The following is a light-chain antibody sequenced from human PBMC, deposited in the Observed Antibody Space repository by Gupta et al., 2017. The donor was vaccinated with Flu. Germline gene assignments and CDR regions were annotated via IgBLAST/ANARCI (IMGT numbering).Light chain of an antibody. V-gene: IGKV3-15*01. J-gene: IGKJ2*01. Sequence: PAALSGSPGERATRSCRASQSVSSNLACYQQKPVQVPRLLIYGASTRATGIPARFSGSGSGTEFTLTISSLQSEDFAVYYCQQYNNWPLTFGQGTKVEIK. CDR2: GAS. CDR3: QQYNNWPLT. CDR1: QSVSSN.